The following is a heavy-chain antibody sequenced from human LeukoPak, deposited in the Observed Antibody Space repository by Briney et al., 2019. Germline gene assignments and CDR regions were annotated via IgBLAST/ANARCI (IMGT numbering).Heavy chain of an antibody. V-gene: IGHV3-74*01. D-gene: IGHD4-17*01. Sequence: PGGSLRLSCAASGFTFSTYWMHWVRQAPGKGLVWVSRIDSDGINSYHADSVKGRFTISRDNAKNSLYLQMNSLRAEDTAVYYCARESGSVTSEVDFDYWGQGTLVTVSS. CDR3: ARESGSVTSEVDFDY. CDR1: GFTFSTYW. CDR2: IDSDGINS. J-gene: IGHJ4*02.